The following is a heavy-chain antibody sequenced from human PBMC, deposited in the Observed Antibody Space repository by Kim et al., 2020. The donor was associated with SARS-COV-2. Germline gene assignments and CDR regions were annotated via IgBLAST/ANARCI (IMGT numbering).Heavy chain of an antibody. V-gene: IGHV4-59*01. CDR1: GGSISSYY. J-gene: IGHJ4*01. CDR3: ARGSTRNDFWSGYYSYYFDY. CDR2: IYYSGST. D-gene: IGHD3-3*01. Sequence: SETLSLTCTVSGGSISSYYWSWIRQPPGNGLEWIGYIYYSGSTNYNPSLKSRVTISVDTSKNQFSLKLSSVTAADTAVYYCARGSTRNDFWSGYYSYYFDYWGQEPWSPSPQ.